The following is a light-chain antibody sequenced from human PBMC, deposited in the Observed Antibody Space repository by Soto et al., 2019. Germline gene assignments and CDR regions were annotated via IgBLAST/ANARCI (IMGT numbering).Light chain of an antibody. J-gene: IGLJ2*01. V-gene: IGLV2-14*01. Sequence: ARSQPASVTGYPGQAITISCTETSSDVCGYNYVSWYQQHPGKAPKLMIYDVSNRPSGVSNRFSGSKSGNTASLTISGLQAEDEADYYCSSYTSIVVFGGGTKVTVL. CDR3: SSYTSIVV. CDR2: DVS. CDR1: SSDVCGYNY.